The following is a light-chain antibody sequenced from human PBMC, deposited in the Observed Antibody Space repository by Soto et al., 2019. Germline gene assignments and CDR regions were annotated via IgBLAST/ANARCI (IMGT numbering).Light chain of an antibody. V-gene: IGLV2-14*01. Sequence: SALTQPASVSGSPGQSITISCTVTSSDVGGYNYVSWYQQHPGKAPKLMIYEVSNRPSGDSNRFSGSKSGNTASLTISGLQAEDEADYYCSSYTSSSTRVFGTGTKVTVL. CDR1: SSDVGGYNY. J-gene: IGLJ1*01. CDR3: SSYTSSSTRV. CDR2: EVS.